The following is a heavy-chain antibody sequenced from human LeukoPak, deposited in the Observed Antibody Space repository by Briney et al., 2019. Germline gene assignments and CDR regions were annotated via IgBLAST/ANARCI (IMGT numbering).Heavy chain of an antibody. Sequence: PGGSLRLSCAASGFTFSSYSMNWVRQAPGKGLEWVSSISSSSSYIYYADSVKGRFTISRDNAKNSLYLQMNSLRVEDTAVYYCARDRFGGGWYGGGYYFDYWGQGTLVTVSS. CDR2: ISSSSSYI. D-gene: IGHD6-19*01. CDR3: ARDRFGGGWYGGGYYFDY. J-gene: IGHJ4*02. V-gene: IGHV3-21*01. CDR1: GFTFSSYS.